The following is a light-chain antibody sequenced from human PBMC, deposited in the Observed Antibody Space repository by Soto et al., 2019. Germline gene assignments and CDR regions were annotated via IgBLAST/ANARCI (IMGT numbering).Light chain of an antibody. CDR1: SSDVGGYNY. J-gene: IGLJ1*01. CDR2: EVS. CDR3: SSYTSSSTLSV. Sequence: QSALTQPASVSGSPGQSITISCTGTSSDVGGYNYVSWYQQHPGKAPKLMIYEVSNRPSGVSNRFSGSKSGNTASLTISGLQAEDEADYYCSSYTSSSTLSVFGTGPKLTVL. V-gene: IGLV2-14*01.